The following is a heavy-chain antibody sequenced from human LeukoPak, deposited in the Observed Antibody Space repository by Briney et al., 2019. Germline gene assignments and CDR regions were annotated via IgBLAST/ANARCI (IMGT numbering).Heavy chain of an antibody. Sequence: SETLSLTCTVSGGSISSGDRYWSWIRQSPGKGLEWIGYIYSTGNTYYNPSLKSRVIISVDTSKNQFSLELNSVTAADAAVYYCARDSYSYGYGGFDYWGQGILVTVSS. CDR3: ARDSYSYGYGGFDY. CDR2: IYSTGNT. CDR1: GGSISSGDRY. J-gene: IGHJ4*02. V-gene: IGHV4-30-4*01. D-gene: IGHD5-18*01.